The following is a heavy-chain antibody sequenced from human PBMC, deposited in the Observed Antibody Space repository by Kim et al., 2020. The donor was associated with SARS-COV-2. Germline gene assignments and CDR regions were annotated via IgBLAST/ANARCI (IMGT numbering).Heavy chain of an antibody. CDR3: ARGGREESIYDILTGYYYYYGMDV. CDR1: GFTFSDYY. J-gene: IGHJ6*02. Sequence: GGSLRLSCAASGFTFSDYYMSWIRQAPGKGLEWVSYISSSGSTIYYADSVKGRFTISRDNAKNSLYLQMNSLRAEDTAAYYCARGGREESIYDILTGYYYYYGMDVWGQGTTVTVSS. D-gene: IGHD3-9*01. V-gene: IGHV3-11*04. CDR2: ISSSGSTI.